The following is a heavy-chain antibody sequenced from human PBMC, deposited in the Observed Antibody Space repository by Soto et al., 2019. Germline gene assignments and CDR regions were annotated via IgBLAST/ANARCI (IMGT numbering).Heavy chain of an antibody. Sequence: QVHLVQSGAEVKKPGSSVTVSCKASGGTFSSNTMSWVRQAPGQGLEWMGRIIPILGIANYAQKFQDRITITTDKSTSTAYMELSSLRSDDTAVYYCATVGYMYTSFDYWGQGTLVIVSS. J-gene: IGHJ4*02. CDR1: GGTFSSNT. CDR2: IIPILGIA. D-gene: IGHD5-18*01. V-gene: IGHV1-69*02. CDR3: ATVGYMYTSFDY.